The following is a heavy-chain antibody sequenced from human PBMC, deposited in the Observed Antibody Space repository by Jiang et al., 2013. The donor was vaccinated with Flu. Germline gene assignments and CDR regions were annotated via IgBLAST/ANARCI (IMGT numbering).Heavy chain of an antibody. J-gene: IGHJ4*02. CDR3: VRWSAYYRHFDS. D-gene: IGHD3-3*01. V-gene: IGHV4-59*02. CDR2: ISYTGGT. CDR1: GGSVTSYY. Sequence: GSGLVKPSETLSLTCTVSGGSVTSYYWTWIRQPPGKGLEWVGYISYTGGTKYNPSLKGRVTMSLDTSSKQFSLNLSFVTAADTAVYYCVRWSAYYRHFDSWGQGTLVAVSS.